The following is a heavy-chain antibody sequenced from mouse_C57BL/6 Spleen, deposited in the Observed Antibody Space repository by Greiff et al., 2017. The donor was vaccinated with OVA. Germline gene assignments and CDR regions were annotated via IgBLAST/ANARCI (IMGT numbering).Heavy chain of an antibody. Sequence: QVHVKQPGAELVKPGASVKLSCKASGYTFTSYWMHWVKQRPGRGLEWIGRIDPNSGGTKYNEKFKSKATLTVDKPSSTAYMQLSSLTSEDSAVYYCAREGPLWDYYAMDYWGQGTSVTVSS. CDR2: IDPNSGGT. D-gene: IGHD1-1*02. CDR1: GYTFTSYW. V-gene: IGHV1-72*01. J-gene: IGHJ4*01. CDR3: AREGPLWDYYAMDY.